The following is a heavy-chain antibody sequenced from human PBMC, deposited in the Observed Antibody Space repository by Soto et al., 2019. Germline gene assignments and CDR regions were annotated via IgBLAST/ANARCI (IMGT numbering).Heavy chain of an antibody. J-gene: IGHJ3*02. V-gene: IGHV4-31*03. CDR3: ARVSRVVVIRVDAFDI. Sequence: SETLSLTCTVSGGSISSGGYYWSWIRQHPGKGLEWIGYIYYSGSTYYNPSLKSRVTISVDTSKNQFSLKLSSVTAADTAVYYCARVSRVVVIRVDAFDIWGQGTMVT. CDR1: GGSISSGGYY. CDR2: IYYSGST. D-gene: IGHD3-22*01.